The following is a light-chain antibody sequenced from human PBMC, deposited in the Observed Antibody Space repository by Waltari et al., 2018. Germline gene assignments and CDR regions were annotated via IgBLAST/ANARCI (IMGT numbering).Light chain of an antibody. Sequence: DIQMTQSPSSLSASVGDRVTITCQASQDISNYLNWYQQKPGKAPKLLIYDASNLETGVPSRFSGSGSGTVFTFTISSLQPEDIATYYCQQYDNLPPDTFGQGTKLEIK. CDR3: QQYDNLPPDT. V-gene: IGKV1-33*01. J-gene: IGKJ2*01. CDR1: QDISNY. CDR2: DAS.